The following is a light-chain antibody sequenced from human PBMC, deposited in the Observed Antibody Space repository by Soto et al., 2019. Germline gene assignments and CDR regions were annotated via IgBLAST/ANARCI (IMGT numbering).Light chain of an antibody. CDR1: HSVSSK. V-gene: IGKV3-15*01. Sequence: EIVLTQSPGTLSVTPGERATLYCRASHSVSSKLAWYQQKPGQAPRLLFYGASTGATGIPARFSGSGSETEFTLSISSLQSEDLAICYCQQYNNWPGTLGQGTKLEIK. CDR2: GAS. CDR3: QQYNNWPGT. J-gene: IGKJ1*01.